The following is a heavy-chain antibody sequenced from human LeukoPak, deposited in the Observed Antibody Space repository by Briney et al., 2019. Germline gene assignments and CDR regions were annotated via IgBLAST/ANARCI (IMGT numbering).Heavy chain of an antibody. J-gene: IGHJ3*02. CDR3: AKDLSITMIVVVITFAFDI. D-gene: IGHD3-22*01. V-gene: IGHV3-23*01. CDR2: ISGSGGST. CDR1: GFTFSSYA. Sequence: PGGSLRLSCAASGFTFSSYAMSWVRQAPGKGLEWVSAISGSGGSTYYADSVRGRFTISRDNSKNTLYLQMNSLRAEDTAVYYCAKDLSITMIVVVITFAFDIWGQGTMVTVSS.